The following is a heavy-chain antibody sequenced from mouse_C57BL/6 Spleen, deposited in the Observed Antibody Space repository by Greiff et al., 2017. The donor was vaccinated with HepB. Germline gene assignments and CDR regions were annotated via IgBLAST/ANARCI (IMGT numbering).Heavy chain of an antibody. D-gene: IGHD1-1*01. CDR3: ARGGYGSSLLAY. Sequence: VQVVESGAELVRPGTSVKVSCKASGYAFTNYLIEWVKQRPGQGLEWIGVINPGSGGTNYNEKFKGKATLTADKSSSTAYMQLSSLTSEDSAVYFCARGGYGSSLLAYWGQGTLVTVSA. CDR1: GYAFTNYL. V-gene: IGHV1-54*01. J-gene: IGHJ3*01. CDR2: INPGSGGT.